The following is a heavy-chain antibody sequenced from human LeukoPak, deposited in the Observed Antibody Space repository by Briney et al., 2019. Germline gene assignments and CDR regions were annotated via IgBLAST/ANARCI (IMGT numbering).Heavy chain of an antibody. CDR2: IYYSGST. CDR1: GGSISSYY. V-gene: IGHV4-59*08. Sequence: SETLSLTCSVSGGSISSYYWTWIRQPPGKGLEWIGYIYYSGSTNYNPSLKSRVTISVDTSKSQFSLKLSSVTAADTAVYYCASTPANYYYYYGMDVWGQGTTVTVSS. J-gene: IGHJ6*02. CDR3: ASTPANYYYYYGMDV.